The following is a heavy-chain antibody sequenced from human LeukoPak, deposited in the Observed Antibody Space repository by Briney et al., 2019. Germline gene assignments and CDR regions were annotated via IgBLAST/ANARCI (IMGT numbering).Heavy chain of an antibody. CDR1: GFTFGDYA. Sequence: HPGRSLRLSCTASGFTFGDYAMSWVRQAPGKGLEWVGFIRSKAYGGTTEYAASVKGRFTISRDDSKSIAYLQMNSLKTEYTAVYYCTRRGWEYRPFDYWGQGTLVTVSS. CDR3: TRRGWEYRPFDY. V-gene: IGHV3-49*04. D-gene: IGHD1-26*01. J-gene: IGHJ4*02. CDR2: IRSKAYGGTT.